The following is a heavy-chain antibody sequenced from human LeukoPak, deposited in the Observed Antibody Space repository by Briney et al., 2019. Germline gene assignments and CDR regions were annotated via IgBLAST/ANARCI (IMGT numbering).Heavy chain of an antibody. J-gene: IGHJ4*02. D-gene: IGHD4-11*01. CDR2: IIPIFGTA. CDR1: GGTFSSYA. CDR3: ARWEYYSNLFDY. Sequence: ASVKVSCKASGGTFSSYAISWVRQAPGQGLEWMGGIIPIFGTANYAQKFQGRVTITTDESTSTAYMELSSLRSEDTDVYYCARWEYYSNLFDYRGQGTLVTVYS. V-gene: IGHV1-69*05.